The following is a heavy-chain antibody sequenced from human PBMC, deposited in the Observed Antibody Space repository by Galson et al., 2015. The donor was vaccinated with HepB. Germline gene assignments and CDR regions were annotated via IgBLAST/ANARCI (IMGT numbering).Heavy chain of an antibody. CDR1: GFTVSSNY. CDR3: ARVRQWLAPFDY. CDR2: IYSGGST. Sequence: SLRLSCAASGFTVSSNYMSWVRQAPGKGLEWVSVIYSGGSTYYADSVKGRFTISRDNSKNTLYLQMNSLRAEDTAVYYCARVRQWLAPFDYWGQGTLVTVSS. V-gene: IGHV3-66*02. D-gene: IGHD6-19*01. J-gene: IGHJ4*02.